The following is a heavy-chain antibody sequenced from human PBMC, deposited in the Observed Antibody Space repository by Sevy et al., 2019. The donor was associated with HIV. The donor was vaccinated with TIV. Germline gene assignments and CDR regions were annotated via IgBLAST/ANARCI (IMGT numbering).Heavy chain of an antibody. D-gene: IGHD1-1*01. Sequence: ASVKVSCKASGYTFTSFGISWVRQTPGQGFEWIGWISSNNGNTKYAQKFQGRVTMTTETSTSTAYMELRNLRSDDTALYYCARRRPNDYSDFYMDVWGKGTTVTVSS. V-gene: IGHV1-18*01. CDR1: GYTFTSFG. CDR3: ARRRPNDYSDFYMDV. CDR2: ISSNNGNT. J-gene: IGHJ6*03.